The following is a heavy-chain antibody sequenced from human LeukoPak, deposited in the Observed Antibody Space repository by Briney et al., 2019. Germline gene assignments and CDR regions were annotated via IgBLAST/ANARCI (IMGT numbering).Heavy chain of an antibody. Sequence: ASVTVSFKASGYTFTGYYMHWVRQAPGQGLEWMGWINPNSGGTNYAQKFQGRVTMTRDTSISTAYMELSRLRSDDTAVYYCAREDTAMDLDYWGQGTLVTVSS. CDR1: GYTFTGYY. J-gene: IGHJ4*02. D-gene: IGHD5-18*01. V-gene: IGHV1-2*02. CDR2: INPNSGGT. CDR3: AREDTAMDLDY.